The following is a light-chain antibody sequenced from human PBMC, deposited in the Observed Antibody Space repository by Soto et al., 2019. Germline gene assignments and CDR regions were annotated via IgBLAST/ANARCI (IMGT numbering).Light chain of an antibody. CDR1: SSNIGGNS. V-gene: IGLV1-51*01. J-gene: IGLJ1*01. Sequence: QSVLTQPPSVSAAPGQRVTISCSGSSSNIGGNSVSWYQQLPGTAPKLLIYDDDKRPSGIPDRFSGSKSGTSATLGITGFQTGDEADHYCGSWDSSLSADVFGTGTKVTVL. CDR3: GSWDSSLSADV. CDR2: DDD.